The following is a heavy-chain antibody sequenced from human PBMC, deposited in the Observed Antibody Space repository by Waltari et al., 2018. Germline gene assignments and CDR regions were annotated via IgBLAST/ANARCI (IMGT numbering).Heavy chain of an antibody. Sequence: QVQLQQWGAGLLKPSETLSLTCAAYGGSFSGYYWSWIRQPPGKGLEWIGEINHSGSTNDNPSLKSRVTISVDTSKNQFSLKLSSVTAADTAVYYCARGIKAAVAKSWYFDLWGRGTLVTVSS. J-gene: IGHJ2*01. CDR1: GGSFSGYY. CDR3: ARGIKAAVAKSWYFDL. V-gene: IGHV4-34*01. D-gene: IGHD6-19*01. CDR2: INHSGST.